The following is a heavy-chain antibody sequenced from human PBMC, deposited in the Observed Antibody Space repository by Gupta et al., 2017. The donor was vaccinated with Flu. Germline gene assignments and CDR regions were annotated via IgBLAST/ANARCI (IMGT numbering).Heavy chain of an antibody. V-gene: IGHV1-69*06. Sequence: QVQLVQSGAEVKKPGSSVKVSCKASGGTFSSYAISWVRQAPGQGLEWMGGIIPIFGTANYAQKFQGRVTITADKSTSTAYMELSSLRSEDTAVYYCARDMIVVVTTENYYYYGMDVWGQGTTVTVSS. CDR2: IIPIFGTA. D-gene: IGHD3-22*01. CDR3: ARDMIVVVTTENYYYYGMDV. CDR1: GGTFSSYA. J-gene: IGHJ6*02.